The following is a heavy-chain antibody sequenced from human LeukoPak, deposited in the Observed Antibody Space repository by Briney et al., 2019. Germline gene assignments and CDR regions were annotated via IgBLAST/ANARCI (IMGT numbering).Heavy chain of an antibody. J-gene: IGHJ6*03. D-gene: IGHD6-19*01. CDR1: GYTFTSYT. CDR3: ARTSSGWSSWGDYYYYCMDV. Sequence: PRASVKVSCKASGYTFTSYTMNWVRQAPGQGLEWMGWISTNTGNPTYAQGFTGRFVFSLDTSVSTAYLQISSLKAEDTAVYYCARTSSGWSSWGDYYYYCMDVWGKGTTVTVSS. CDR2: ISTNTGNP. V-gene: IGHV7-4-1*02.